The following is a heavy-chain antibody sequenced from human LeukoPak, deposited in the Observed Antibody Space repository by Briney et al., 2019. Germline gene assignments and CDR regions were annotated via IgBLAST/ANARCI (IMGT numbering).Heavy chain of an antibody. V-gene: IGHV4-59*01. CDR1: GGSFSGYY. Sequence: SETLSLTCAVYGGSFSGYYWSWIRQPPGKGLEWIGYIHYSGSTHYNPSLKSRVTISVDTSKNQVPLKLRSVTAADTAVYYCARTTEGYAGGPGYSYYYYMDVWGKGTTVTISS. CDR3: ARTTEGYAGGPGYSYYYYMDV. J-gene: IGHJ6*03. D-gene: IGHD5-12*01. CDR2: IHYSGST.